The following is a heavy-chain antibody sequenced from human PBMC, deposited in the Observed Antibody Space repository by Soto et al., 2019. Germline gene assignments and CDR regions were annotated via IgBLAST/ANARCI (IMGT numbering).Heavy chain of an antibody. CDR2: INWNDDE. CDR3: AHRHDLGGVDS. CDR1: GFSLNTRAVG. J-gene: IGHJ3*02. Sequence: QITLKESGPTLVKPTQTLTLTCTFSGFSLNTRAVGVGWIRQPPGKALEWLALINWNDDERYSPSLKDRLTITKDTSRNHGVLTLPNVDPVDTATYYCAHRHDLGGVDSGGQGTTVTVSS. D-gene: IGHD2-21*01. V-gene: IGHV2-5*01.